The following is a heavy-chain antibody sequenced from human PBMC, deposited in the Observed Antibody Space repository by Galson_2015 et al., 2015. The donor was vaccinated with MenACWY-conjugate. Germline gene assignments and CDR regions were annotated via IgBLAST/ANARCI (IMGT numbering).Heavy chain of an antibody. CDR1: GFTFSRYA. V-gene: IGHV3-23*01. J-gene: IGHJ4*02. Sequence: SLRLSCAASGFTFSRYAITWVRQAPGKGLEYVAYISDSGRDTYYADSVEGRLTITRDNSKNTLSLQMNSLRAEDTAVYDCARRILSMTGIPGHPFDYWGQGTLVTVSS. CDR3: ARRILSMTGIPGHPFDY. D-gene: IGHD2-21*02. CDR2: ISDSGRDT.